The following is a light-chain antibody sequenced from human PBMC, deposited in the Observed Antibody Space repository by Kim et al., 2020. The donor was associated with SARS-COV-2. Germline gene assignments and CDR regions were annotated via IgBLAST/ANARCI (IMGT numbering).Light chain of an antibody. V-gene: IGLV6-57*03. CDR3: QSYDTATPVV. CDR1: RGRIASND. Sequence: KTVTISCPRIRGRIASNDVHWYQLRPGSAPTTVIYEHNQRPSGVPDRFSGSIDSSSNSASLTISGLKTEYETDYYCQSYDTATPVVFGGGAQLTVL. J-gene: IGLJ2*01. CDR2: EHN.